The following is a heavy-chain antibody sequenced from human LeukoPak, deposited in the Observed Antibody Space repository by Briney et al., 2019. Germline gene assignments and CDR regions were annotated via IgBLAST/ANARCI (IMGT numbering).Heavy chain of an antibody. V-gene: IGHV4-61*01. D-gene: IGHD5-24*01. Sequence: SETLSLTCTVSGGSFSSGSYYWSWIRQPPGKGLEWIGYIYYSGSTNYNPSLKSRVTISVDTSKNQFSLKLSSVTAADTAVYYCARRRRDGHYFDYWGQGTLVTVSS. CDR2: IYYSGST. CDR1: GGSFSSGSYY. CDR3: ARRRRDGHYFDY. J-gene: IGHJ4*02.